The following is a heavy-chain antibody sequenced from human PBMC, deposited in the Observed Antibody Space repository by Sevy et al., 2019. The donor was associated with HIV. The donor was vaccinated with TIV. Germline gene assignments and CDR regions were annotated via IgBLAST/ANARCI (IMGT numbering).Heavy chain of an antibody. CDR2: ISGSAHRT. Sequence: GGSLRLSCAASGFTFSNYAMSWVRQPPGKGLEWVSAISGSAHRTYYTDSVKGRVTISRDNSKNMLFLQMNSLRAEDTAVYYCVKEVSEYSYSDYWGQGTLVTVSS. V-gene: IGHV3-23*01. J-gene: IGHJ4*02. D-gene: IGHD5-18*01. CDR3: VKEVSEYSYSDY. CDR1: GFTFSNYA.